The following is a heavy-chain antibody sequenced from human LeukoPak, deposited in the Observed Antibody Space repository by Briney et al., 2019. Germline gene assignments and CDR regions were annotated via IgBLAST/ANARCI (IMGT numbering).Heavy chain of an antibody. D-gene: IGHD3-10*01. Sequence: VASVKVSCKASGGTFGSYAISWVRQAPGQGLEWMGGIIPIFGTANYAQKFQGRVTITADESTSTAYMELSSLRSEDTAVYYCARRGYYGSGSYYPTLYYYYGMDVWGQGTTVTVSS. V-gene: IGHV1-69*01. CDR1: GGTFGSYA. CDR3: ARRGYYGSGSYYPTLYYYYGMDV. CDR2: IIPIFGTA. J-gene: IGHJ6*02.